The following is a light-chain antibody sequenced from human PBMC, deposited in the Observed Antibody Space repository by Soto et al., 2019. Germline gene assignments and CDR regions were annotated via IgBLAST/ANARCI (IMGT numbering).Light chain of an antibody. V-gene: IGLV2-14*01. CDR1: SSDVGAYNY. Sequence: QSALTQPASVSGSPGQSITISCTGTSSDVGAYNYVSWYQQHPGKAPKLMIYEVSNRPSGVSDRFSGSRSGNTASLTISGLQAEDESDYYCSSDTSSSTWVFGGGTKLTVL. CDR2: EVS. J-gene: IGLJ3*02. CDR3: SSDTSSSTWV.